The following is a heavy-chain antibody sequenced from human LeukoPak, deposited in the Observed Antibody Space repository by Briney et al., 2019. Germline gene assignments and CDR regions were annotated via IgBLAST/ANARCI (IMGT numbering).Heavy chain of an antibody. Sequence: SKTLSLTCTVSGGSISSSSYCWGWIRQPPGKGLEWIGSSYYSGSTYNNPSLKSRVTISVDTSKNQFSLRLSSVTAADTAMYYCARLVLWFGDLTAGYTYVKMFDYWGQGTLVTVSS. CDR2: SYYSGST. D-gene: IGHD3-10*01. CDR3: ARLVLWFGDLTAGYTYVKMFDY. J-gene: IGHJ4*02. CDR1: GGSISSSSYC. V-gene: IGHV4-39*01.